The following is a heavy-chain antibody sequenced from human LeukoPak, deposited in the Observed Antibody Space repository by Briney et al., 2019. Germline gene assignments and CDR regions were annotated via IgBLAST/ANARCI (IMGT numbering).Heavy chain of an antibody. D-gene: IGHD2-15*01. J-gene: IGHJ2*01. Sequence: GASVKVSCKASGYTFTNYGISWVRQAPGQGLEWMGWISAYNGNTNYAQKLQGRVTLTTDTSTTTAYMELRSLRSDDTAVYYCARGGYCRGGGCSLPWIADWYFDLWGHGALVTVSS. CDR1: GYTFTNYG. V-gene: IGHV1-18*01. CDR3: ARGGYCRGGGCSLPWIADWYFDL. CDR2: ISAYNGNT.